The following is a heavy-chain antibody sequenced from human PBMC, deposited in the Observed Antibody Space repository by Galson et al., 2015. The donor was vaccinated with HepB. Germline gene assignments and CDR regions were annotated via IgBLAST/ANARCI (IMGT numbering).Heavy chain of an antibody. CDR2: ISGSSSDT. Sequence: SLRLSCAASGFRFSNYGMSWVRQAPGKGLEWVSGISGSSSDTYYVDSVKGRFTISRDNSKNTLYLQINSLRAEDTAVYYCAKRGGDSIHGFDIWGQGTTVTVSS. D-gene: IGHD3-16*01. CDR1: GFRFSNYG. CDR3: AKRGGDSIHGFDI. J-gene: IGHJ3*02. V-gene: IGHV3-23*01.